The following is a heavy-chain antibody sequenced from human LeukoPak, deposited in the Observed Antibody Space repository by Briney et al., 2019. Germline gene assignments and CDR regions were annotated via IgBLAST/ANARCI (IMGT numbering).Heavy chain of an antibody. CDR1: GGSFSNYY. V-gene: IGHV4-34*01. D-gene: IGHD1-7*01. Sequence: SETLSLTCAVYGGSFSNYYWSWIRQPPGKGLEWIGETNDSGRINYNPSLMSRVTVSVDTSKNQFSLRLTSATATDTAVYYCARRWNYGRNYYIDVWGNGATVSVSS. J-gene: IGHJ6*03. CDR3: ARRWNYGRNYYIDV. CDR2: TNDSGRI.